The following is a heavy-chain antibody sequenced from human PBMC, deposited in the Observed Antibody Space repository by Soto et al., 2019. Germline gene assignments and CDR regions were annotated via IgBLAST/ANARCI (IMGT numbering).Heavy chain of an antibody. D-gene: IGHD2-15*01. V-gene: IGHV4-31*02. CDR3: ARGVAH. CDR2: IYYSGST. J-gene: IGHJ4*02. Sequence: PSGTLYLTCVVSGGSISIGSYFWSWIRQHSGKGLEWIGYIYYSGSTYYNPSLKSRVTISVDTSKNQFSLKLSSVTAADTAVYDCARGVAHWGQGTLVTVSS. CDR1: GGSISIGSYF.